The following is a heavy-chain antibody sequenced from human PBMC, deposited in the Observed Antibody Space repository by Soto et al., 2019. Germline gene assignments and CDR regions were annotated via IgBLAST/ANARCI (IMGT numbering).Heavy chain of an antibody. J-gene: IGHJ4*02. CDR2: IKQDGSQN. CDR3: ARDHINGWKFDY. CDR1: GVSFSIYW. Sequence: GSSLRLSCAASGVSFSIYWMSWVRQAPGKGLEWVANIKQDGSQNYYVDSVKGRFTTSRDNTKNSFYLQMNSLRAEDTAVYYCARDHINGWKFDYWGRGTLVTVSS. V-gene: IGHV3-7*01. D-gene: IGHD6-19*01.